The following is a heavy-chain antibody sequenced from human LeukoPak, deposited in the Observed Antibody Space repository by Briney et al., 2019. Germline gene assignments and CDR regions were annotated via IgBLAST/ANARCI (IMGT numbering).Heavy chain of an antibody. CDR1: GGSISSGDYY. Sequence: SQTLSLTCTVSGGSISSGDYYWSWIRQPPGKGLEWIGYIYYSGSTYYNPSLKSRVTISVDTSKNQFSLKLSSVTAADTAVYYCARDSYQGSSWYGAGASDIWAKGQWSPSLQ. D-gene: IGHD6-13*01. V-gene: IGHV4-30-4*08. CDR3: ARDSYQGSSWYGAGASDI. CDR2: IYYSGST. J-gene: IGHJ3*02.